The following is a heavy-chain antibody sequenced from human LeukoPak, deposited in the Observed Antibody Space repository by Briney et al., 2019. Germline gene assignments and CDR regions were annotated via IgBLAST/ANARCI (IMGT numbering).Heavy chain of an antibody. CDR1: GFTFSSYA. CDR2: ISYDGSNK. Sequence: GGSLRLSCAASGFTFSSYAMHWVRQAPGKGLEWVAVISYDGSNKYYADSVKGRFTISRDNSKNTLYLQMNSLRAEDTAAYYCARGAVTTPLDYWGQGTLVTVSS. CDR3: ARGAVTTPLDY. J-gene: IGHJ4*02. D-gene: IGHD4-17*01. V-gene: IGHV3-30-3*01.